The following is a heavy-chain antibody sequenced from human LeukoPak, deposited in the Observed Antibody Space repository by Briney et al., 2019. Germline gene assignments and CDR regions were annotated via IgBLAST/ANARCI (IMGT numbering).Heavy chain of an antibody. CDR1: GDSVSSNSA. V-gene: IGHV6-1*01. J-gene: IGHJ6*02. CDR3: ARRGYAYGVDV. Sequence: SQTLSLTCAIPGDSVSSNSAWHWIRQSPSRGLEWLGRTYYRSNWYNEYAVSVKSRITINADTSKNQFSLQLNSVTPEDTAVYYCARRGYAYGVDVWGQGTTVTVSS. CDR2: TYYRSNWYN. D-gene: IGHD2-8*01.